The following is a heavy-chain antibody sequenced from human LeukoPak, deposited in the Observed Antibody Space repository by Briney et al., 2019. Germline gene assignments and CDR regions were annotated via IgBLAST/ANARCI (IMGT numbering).Heavy chain of an antibody. V-gene: IGHV3-66*01. CDR2: IYSGGST. CDR1: GFTVSSNY. Sequence: GGSLRLSCAASGFTVSSNYMSWVRQAPGKGLEWVSVIYSGGSTYYADSVKGRFTISRDNSKNTLYLQMNSLRAEDTAVYYCARDVTMVRGVYYYYYMDVWGKGTTVTISS. D-gene: IGHD3-10*01. CDR3: ARDVTMVRGVYYYYYMDV. J-gene: IGHJ6*03.